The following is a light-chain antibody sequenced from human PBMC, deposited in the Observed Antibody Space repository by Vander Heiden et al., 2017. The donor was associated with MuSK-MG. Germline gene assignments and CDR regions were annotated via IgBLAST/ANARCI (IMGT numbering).Light chain of an antibody. CDR3: QQYCISPLT. Sequence: EIVLTQSPRTLSLSPGERATLSCSASQSVSSSYLAWYQQKPGQAPRLLIYGASSRATGIPDRFSGSGSGTDFTLTISRLEAEDFAVYYCQQYCISPLTFGGGTKVEIK. V-gene: IGKV3-20*01. CDR2: GAS. J-gene: IGKJ4*01. CDR1: QSVSSSY.